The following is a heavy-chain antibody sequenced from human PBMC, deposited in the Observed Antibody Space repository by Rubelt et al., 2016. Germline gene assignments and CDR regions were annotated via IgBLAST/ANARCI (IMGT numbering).Heavy chain of an antibody. V-gene: IGHV1-2*02. Sequence: QVQLVQSGAEVKKPGASVKVSCKASGYTFTGYYMHWVRQATGQGLEWMGWNNTDSGGTNYAQKFQGRVTWTRDTSINTAYMELSGLRSDDTAVYYCARGDYWGQGTLVIVSS. CDR3: ARGDY. CDR2: NNTDSGGT. CDR1: GYTFTGYY. J-gene: IGHJ4*02.